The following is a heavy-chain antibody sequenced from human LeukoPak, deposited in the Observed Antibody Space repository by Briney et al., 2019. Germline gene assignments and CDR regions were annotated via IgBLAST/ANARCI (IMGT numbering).Heavy chain of an antibody. CDR2: IWYDGSNK. D-gene: IGHD5-24*01. CDR3: ARSVSRDGYNVFDN. CDR1: GFTFSSYG. J-gene: IGHJ4*02. V-gene: IGHV3-33*08. Sequence: GRSLRLSCAASGFTFSSYGMHWVRQAPGKGLEWVAVIWYDGSNKYHADSVNGRFTISRDNSKNTLFLQMNSLRAEDTAVYYCARSVSRDGYNVFDNWGQGTLVTVSS.